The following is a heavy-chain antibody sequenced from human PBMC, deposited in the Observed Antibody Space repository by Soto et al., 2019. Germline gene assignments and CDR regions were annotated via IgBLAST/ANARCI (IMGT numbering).Heavy chain of an antibody. J-gene: IGHJ4*02. CDR1: GFTFTSYA. D-gene: IGHD5-12*01. CDR2: ISGSGGST. CDR3: ARHSGYGVLGDY. V-gene: IGHV3-23*01. Sequence: EVQLLESGGGLVQPGGSLRLSCAASGFTFTSYAMSWVRQAPGKGLEWVSAISGSGGSTYYAESVKGRFSICRDNSKNTLYLQMNSLRAEDTAVYYCARHSGYGVLGDYWGQGTLVTVSS.